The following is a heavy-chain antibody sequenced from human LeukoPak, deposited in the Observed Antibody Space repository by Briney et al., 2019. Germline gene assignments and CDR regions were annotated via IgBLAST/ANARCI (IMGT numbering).Heavy chain of an antibody. V-gene: IGHV4-31*03. J-gene: IGHJ5*02. CDR1: GGSISSGGYY. CDR3: ARVPRNIDYGDYGVYNWFDP. CDR2: IYYSGST. D-gene: IGHD4-17*01. Sequence: PSQTLSLTCTVSGGSISSGGYYWSWIRQHPGKGLEWIGYIYYSGSTYYNPSLKSRVTISVDTSKNQFSLKLSSVTAADTAVYYCARVPRNIDYGDYGVYNWFDPWGQGTLVTVSS.